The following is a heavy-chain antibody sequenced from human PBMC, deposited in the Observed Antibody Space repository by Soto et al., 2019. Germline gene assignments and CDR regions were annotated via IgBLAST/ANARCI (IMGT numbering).Heavy chain of an antibody. D-gene: IGHD3-22*01. J-gene: IGHJ5*02. CDR2: SRNKVHSYTT. CDR3: TPSDSSGYNRFDP. CDR1: GFTFTDHY. V-gene: IGHV3-72*01. Sequence: TGGSLRLSCVASGFTFTDHYMDWVRQAPGKGLEWVGRSRNKVHSYTTEYAASVKGRFTISRDDSKNSLYLQMNSLKTEDTAMYYCTPSDSSGYNRFDPWGQGSLVTVS.